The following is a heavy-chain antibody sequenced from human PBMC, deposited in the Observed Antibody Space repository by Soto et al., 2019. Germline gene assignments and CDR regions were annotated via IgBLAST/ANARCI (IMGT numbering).Heavy chain of an antibody. J-gene: IGHJ4*02. D-gene: IGHD2-21*01. V-gene: IGHV1-46*01. Sequence: QVQLVQSGAEVRKPGASVKLSCQASGYTFTHYYIHWVRQAPGQGLEWLGIINPDTGTTSYAQTFQGRGTLTTDTSASTVYLALSGLAAEDTAVYYCASCPIYGGDSYFAYWGQGTLVTVSS. CDR3: ASCPIYGGDSYFAY. CDR1: GYTFTHYY. CDR2: INPDTGTT.